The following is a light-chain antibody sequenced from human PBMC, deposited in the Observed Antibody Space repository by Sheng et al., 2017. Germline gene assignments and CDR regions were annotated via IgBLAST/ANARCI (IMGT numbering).Light chain of an antibody. CDR1: QSIASY. Sequence: DIQMTQSPSFLSASLGDRVTITCRASQSIASYLNWYQQKPGKAPNLLIFAASSLQSGVPSRFSGSGSGTEFTLTISSLQPEDFATYFCQQTYSTPSNTFGQGTKLDIK. CDR2: AAS. CDR3: QQTYSTPSNT. V-gene: IGKV1-39*01. J-gene: IGKJ2*01.